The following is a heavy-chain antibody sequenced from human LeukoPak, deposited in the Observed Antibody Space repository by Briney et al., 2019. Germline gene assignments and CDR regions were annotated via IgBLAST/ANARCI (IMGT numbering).Heavy chain of an antibody. CDR1: GXSITSTNW. V-gene: IGHV4-4*02. D-gene: IGHD6-13*01. CDR2: SSLTGRT. J-gene: IGHJ5*02. Sequence: SETLSLTCGVSGXSITSTNWWSWVRQPPGQGLECIGESSLTGRTNYNPSLIGGVIMSLDESRNQLSLTLTSVTAEDTAVYYCARDNVSSWYGNWFDPWGQGTLVTVSS. CDR3: ARDNVSSWYGNWFDP.